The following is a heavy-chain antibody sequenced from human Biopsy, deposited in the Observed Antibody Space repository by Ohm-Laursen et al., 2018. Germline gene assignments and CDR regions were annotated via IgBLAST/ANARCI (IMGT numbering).Heavy chain of an antibody. CDR1: GGSISGSS. D-gene: IGHD6-19*01. J-gene: IGHJ3*02. Sequence: SETLSLTCTVSGGSISGSSWSWIRQAPGKGLEWIGYISYSRDTNYNPSLKSRITISVDTSKNQFSLNLTLVTAADTAVYYCAKHGSGWTGDDAFHIWGQGTMVTVSS. CDR3: AKHGSGWTGDDAFHI. CDR2: ISYSRDT. V-gene: IGHV4-59*08.